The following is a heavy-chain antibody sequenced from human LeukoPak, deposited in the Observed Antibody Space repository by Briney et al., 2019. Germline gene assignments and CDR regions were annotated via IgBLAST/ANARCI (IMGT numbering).Heavy chain of an antibody. CDR3: ARAPTVTFFDY. Sequence: SETLSLTCAVSGGSINSNSYYWGWIRQPPGKGLEWIGSIYYSRSTYYNPSLKSRVTISVDTPKNQFSLKLSSVTAADTAVYYCARAPTVTFFDYWGQGTLVTVSS. J-gene: IGHJ4*02. CDR2: IYYSRST. D-gene: IGHD4-17*01. V-gene: IGHV4-39*01. CDR1: GGSINSNSYY.